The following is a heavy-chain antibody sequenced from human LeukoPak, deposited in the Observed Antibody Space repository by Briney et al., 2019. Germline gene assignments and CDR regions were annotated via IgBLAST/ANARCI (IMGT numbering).Heavy chain of an antibody. CDR1: GYTFTSYG. V-gene: IGHV1-18*01. J-gene: IGHJ4*02. D-gene: IGHD3-22*01. CDR3: ARRSLVVVSPCGDY. CDR2: ISPHNDNT. Sequence: GASVKLSCKASGYTFTSYGISWVRQAPGQGLEWMGWISPHNDNTNYAQKFQGRVAMTTDTSTTTAYMELRSLTSDDTAVYFCARRSLVVVSPCGDYWGQGTLVTVSS.